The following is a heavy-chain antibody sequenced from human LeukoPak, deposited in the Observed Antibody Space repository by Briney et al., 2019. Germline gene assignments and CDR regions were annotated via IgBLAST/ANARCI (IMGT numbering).Heavy chain of an antibody. D-gene: IGHD2-15*01. CDR3: TTDPTLHCSGGSRYGYYYYYMDV. V-gene: IGHV3-15*01. CDR1: GFTFSNAW. Sequence: GGSLRLSCAASGFTFSNAWMSWVRQAPGKGLEWVGRIKSKTDGGTTDYAAPVKGRFTISRDHSKNTLYLQMNSLKTEDTAVYYCTTDPTLHCSGGSRYGYYYYYMDVWGKGTTVTVSS. CDR2: IKSKTDGGTT. J-gene: IGHJ6*03.